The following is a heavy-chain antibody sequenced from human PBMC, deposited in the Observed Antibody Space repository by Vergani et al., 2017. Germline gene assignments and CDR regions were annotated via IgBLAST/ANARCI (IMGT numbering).Heavy chain of an antibody. CDR2: ISGSGGST. CDR3: AKDCGAGYSHYYCGTDV. J-gene: IGHJ6*02. D-gene: IGHD5-24*01. V-gene: IGHV3-23*01. Sequence: EVQLLESGGGLVQPGGSLRLSCAASGFTFSSYAMSWVRQAPGKGLEWVSAISGSGGSTYYADSVKGRFTISRDNSKNTLYLQMNSLRAEDTAVYYCAKDCGAGYSHYYCGTDVWGQGTTVTVSS. CDR1: GFTFSSYA.